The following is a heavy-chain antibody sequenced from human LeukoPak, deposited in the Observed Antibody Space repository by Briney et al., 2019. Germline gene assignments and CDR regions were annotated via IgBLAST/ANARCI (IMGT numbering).Heavy chain of an antibody. CDR3: AREFNDYGDYYGMDV. D-gene: IGHD4-17*01. V-gene: IGHV3-21*01. CDR1: GFPFRSYS. CDR2: ISSSSSYI. Sequence: GSLRLFCAASGFPFRSYSMNWVRQAPGNGLEWVSSISSSSSYIYYADSVKGRFTISRDNAKNSLYLQMNSLRAEDTAVYYCAREFNDYGDYYGMDVWGQGTTVTVSS. J-gene: IGHJ6*02.